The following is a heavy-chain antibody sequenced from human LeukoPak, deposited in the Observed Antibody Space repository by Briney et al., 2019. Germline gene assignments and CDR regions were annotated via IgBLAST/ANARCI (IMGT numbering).Heavy chain of an antibody. D-gene: IGHD6-6*01. CDR1: GYTFTSYD. CDR3: ASEVGYTGSSVYFDH. J-gene: IGHJ4*02. CDR2: MNPNSGNT. Sequence: GASVKVSCKASGYTFTSYDINWVRQATGQGLEWMGWMNPNSGNTGYAQKFQGRVTITRNTSISTAYMELSSLRSEDTAVYYCASEVGYTGSSVYFDHWGQGTLVTVSS. V-gene: IGHV1-8*03.